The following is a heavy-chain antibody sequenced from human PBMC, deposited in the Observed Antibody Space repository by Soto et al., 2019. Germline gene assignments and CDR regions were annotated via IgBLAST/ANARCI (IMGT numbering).Heavy chain of an antibody. D-gene: IGHD6-19*01. CDR1: GGSISTYY. Sequence: TSETLSLTCAVSGGSISTYYWSWIRQPPGKGLECIGYIYYSGSTNYNPSLKSRVTISVDTSKNQFSLKLSSVTAADTAVYYCARFSGSYYYAMDVWGQGSTVTVSS. CDR3: ARFSGSYYYAMDV. J-gene: IGHJ6*02. V-gene: IGHV4-59*08. CDR2: IYYSGST.